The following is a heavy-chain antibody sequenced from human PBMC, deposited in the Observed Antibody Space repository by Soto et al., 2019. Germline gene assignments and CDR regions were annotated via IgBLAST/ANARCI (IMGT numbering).Heavy chain of an antibody. D-gene: IGHD6-19*01. CDR2: IDWDDDK. Sequence: SGPTLVNPTQTLTLTCTFSGFSLSTSGMCVSWIRQPPGKALEWLASIDWDDDKYYSTSLKTRLTISKDTSKNQVVLTMTNMDPVDTATYYCARINRLVVHDAMDVWGQGTTVTVSS. V-gene: IGHV2-70*11. CDR1: GFSLSTSGMC. CDR3: ARINRLVVHDAMDV. J-gene: IGHJ6*02.